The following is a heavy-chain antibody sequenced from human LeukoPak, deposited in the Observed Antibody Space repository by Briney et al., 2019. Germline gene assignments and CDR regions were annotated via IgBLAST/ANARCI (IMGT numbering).Heavy chain of an antibody. J-gene: IGHJ4*02. CDR1: GGTFSSYA. CDR3: ARTNSGSYSGSLVY. V-gene: IGHV1-69*05. CDR2: IIPIFGTA. Sequence: GASVKVSCKASGGTFSSYAISWVRQAPGQGLEWMRGIIPIFGTANYARKFQGRVTITTDESTSTAYMELSSLRSEDTAVYYCARTNSGSYSGSLVYWGQGTLVTVSS. D-gene: IGHD1-26*01.